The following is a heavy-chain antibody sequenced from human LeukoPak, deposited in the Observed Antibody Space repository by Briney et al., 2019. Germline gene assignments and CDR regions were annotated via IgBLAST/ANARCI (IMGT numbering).Heavy chain of an antibody. Sequence: GGSLRLSCAASGFTFDDYGMSWVRQAPGKGLEWVSGINWNGGSTGYADSVKGRFTISRDNAKNSLYLQMNSLRAEDTAVYYCARDPVTMVRGVTWPYFDYWGQGTLVTVSS. J-gene: IGHJ4*02. CDR3: ARDPVTMVRGVTWPYFDY. CDR1: GFTFDDYG. D-gene: IGHD3-10*01. V-gene: IGHV3-20*04. CDR2: INWNGGST.